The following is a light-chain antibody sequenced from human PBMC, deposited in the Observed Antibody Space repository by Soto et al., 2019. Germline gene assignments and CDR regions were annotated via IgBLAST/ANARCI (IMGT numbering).Light chain of an antibody. CDR2: GIS. CDR1: HTISSSY. V-gene: IGKV3-20*01. CDR3: QQYSHWPRLT. Sequence: EIVLTQSPGTLSLSPGERATLSCRASHTISSSYLAWYQQKPGQAPRLLMYGISRRATGIPDRFSGSWSGTDFTLTITRLEPEDFGVYFCQQYSHWPRLTFGGGTKVDIK. J-gene: IGKJ4*01.